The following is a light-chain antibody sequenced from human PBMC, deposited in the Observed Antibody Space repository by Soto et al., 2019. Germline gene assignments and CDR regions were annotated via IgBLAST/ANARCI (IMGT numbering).Light chain of an antibody. CDR3: CSYTDSSSLL. Sequence: QSALTQPASVSESPGQSISISCGGGRNDIGTYNLVSWYQQHPGKAPKLIIYEGNKRPSGVSNRFSGSRSGNTASLTISGLQAEDEADYYCCSYTDSSSLLFGGGTKLTVL. V-gene: IGLV2-23*01. J-gene: IGLJ3*02. CDR1: RNDIGTYNL. CDR2: EGN.